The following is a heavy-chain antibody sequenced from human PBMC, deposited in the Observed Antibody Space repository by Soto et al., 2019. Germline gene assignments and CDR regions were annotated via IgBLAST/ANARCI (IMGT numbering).Heavy chain of an antibody. D-gene: IGHD1-26*01. J-gene: IGHJ4*02. CDR1: GFTFSSYA. CDR3: ARWGSGSYYDY. V-gene: IGHV3-23*01. CDR2: ISGSGDST. Sequence: EVQLLESGGGLVQPGGSLRLSCAASGFTFSSYAMRWVRQAPVKGLEWVSAISGSGDSTYYADSVKGRFTISRDNSKNTLYLQMTSLRAEDTAVYYCARWGSGSYYDYWGQGTLVTVSS.